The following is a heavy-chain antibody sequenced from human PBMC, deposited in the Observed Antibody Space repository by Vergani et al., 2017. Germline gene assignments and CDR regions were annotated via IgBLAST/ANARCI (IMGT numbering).Heavy chain of an antibody. D-gene: IGHD2-2*01. CDR1: GYTFTGYY. V-gene: IGHV1-2*02. CDR2: INPNSGGT. Sequence: QVQLVQSGAEVKKPGSSVKVSCKASGYTFTGYYMHWVRQAPGQGLEWMGWINPNSGGTNYAQKFQGRVTMTRDTSISTAYMELSRLRSDDTAVYYCARDIVVVPAATLQNHWFDPWGQGTLVTVSS. J-gene: IGHJ5*02. CDR3: ARDIVVVPAATLQNHWFDP.